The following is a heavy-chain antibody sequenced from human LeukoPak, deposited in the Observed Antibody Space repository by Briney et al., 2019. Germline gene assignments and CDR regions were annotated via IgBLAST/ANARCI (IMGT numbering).Heavy chain of an antibody. CDR3: ARGGLIQRHAFDI. V-gene: IGHV3-21*04. D-gene: IGHD1-1*01. J-gene: IGHJ3*02. Sequence: PGGSLRLSCAASGFTFSRSSMNWVRQAPGKGLEWVSSISSGSSYIYYADSVRGRFTISRDNAKNSLYLQMNSLRGEDTALYYCARGGLIQRHAFDIWGQGTMVTVSS. CDR1: GFTFSRSS. CDR2: ISSGSSYI.